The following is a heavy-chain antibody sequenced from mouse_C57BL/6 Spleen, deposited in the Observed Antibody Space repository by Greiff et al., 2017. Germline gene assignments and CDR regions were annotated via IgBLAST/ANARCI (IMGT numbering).Heavy chain of an antibody. V-gene: IGHV1-52*01. Sequence: VQLQQSGAELVRPGSSVQLSCKASGYTFPSYWMHWVKQWPIQGLEWIGNLDPSASATHYNQKFKDKATLTVDKSSSTAAMPLSSLTSEDSAVYYCARGMTTLVADQLDYWGQGTTLTVSS. CDR1: GYTFPSYW. CDR2: LDPSASAT. D-gene: IGHD1-1*01. J-gene: IGHJ2*01. CDR3: ARGMTTLVADQLDY.